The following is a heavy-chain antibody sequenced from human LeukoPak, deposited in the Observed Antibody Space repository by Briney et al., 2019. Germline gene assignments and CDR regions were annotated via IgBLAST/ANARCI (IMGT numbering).Heavy chain of an antibody. CDR3: ARNDILTGRVDY. D-gene: IGHD3-9*01. V-gene: IGHV1-46*01. Sequence: ASVKVSCKASGYTFTSYYMHWVRQAPRQGLEWMGIINPSGGSTSYAQKFQGRVTMTRDTSTSTVYMELSSLRSEHTAVYYCARNDILTGRVDYWGQGTLVTVSS. CDR1: GYTFTSYY. J-gene: IGHJ4*02. CDR2: INPSGGST.